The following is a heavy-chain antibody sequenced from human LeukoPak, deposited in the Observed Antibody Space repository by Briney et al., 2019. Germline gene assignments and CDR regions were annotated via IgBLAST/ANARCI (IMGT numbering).Heavy chain of an antibody. D-gene: IGHD3-10*01. V-gene: IGHV4-34*01. CDR2: INHSGST. Sequence: PSETLSLTCAVYGGSFSGYYWSWIRQPPGKGLEWIGEINHSGSTNYNPSLKSRVTISVDTSKNQFSLKLSSVTAADTAVYYRATSYYGSGSYTSNWFDPWGQGTLVTVSS. CDR1: GGSFSGYY. CDR3: ATSYYGSGSYTSNWFDP. J-gene: IGHJ5*02.